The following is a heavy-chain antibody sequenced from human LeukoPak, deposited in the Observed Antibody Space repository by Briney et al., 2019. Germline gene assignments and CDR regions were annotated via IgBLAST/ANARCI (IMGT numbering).Heavy chain of an antibody. V-gene: IGHV3-30*03. CDR1: GFTFNSYG. D-gene: IGHD3-22*01. Sequence: PGGSLRLSCAASGFTFNSYGMHGVRQAPGKGREGVAVISYDGSNKYYADSVKGRFTISRDNSKNTLYLQMNSLRAEDTAVYYCASSPPQYYYDSSGYYSYYFDYWGQGTLVTVSS. CDR2: ISYDGSNK. J-gene: IGHJ4*02. CDR3: ASSPPQYYYDSSGYYSYYFDY.